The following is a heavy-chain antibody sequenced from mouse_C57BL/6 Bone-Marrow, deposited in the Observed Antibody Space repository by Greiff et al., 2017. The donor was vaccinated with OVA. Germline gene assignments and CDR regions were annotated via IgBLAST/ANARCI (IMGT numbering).Heavy chain of an antibody. D-gene: IGHD3-2*02. J-gene: IGHJ3*01. CDR2: IHPNSGST. CDR3: AETAQATAWFAY. Sequence: VQLQQPGAELVKPGASVKLSCKASGYTFTSYWMHWVKQRPGQGLEWIGRIHPNSGSTNYNEKFKSKATLTVDKSSSTAYMQLSSLTSEDSAVYYCAETAQATAWFAYWGQGTLVTVSA. V-gene: IGHV1-64*01. CDR1: GYTFTSYW.